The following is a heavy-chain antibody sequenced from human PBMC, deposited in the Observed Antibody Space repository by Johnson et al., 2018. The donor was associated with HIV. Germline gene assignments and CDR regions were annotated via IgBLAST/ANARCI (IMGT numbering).Heavy chain of an antibody. V-gene: IGHV3-30*18. J-gene: IGHJ3*02. CDR3: AKGYYHSPFGFDI. CDR1: GFTFNTYG. CDR2: MSHDGSNK. D-gene: IGHD3-3*01. Sequence: QVQLVESGGGVVQTGTSLRLSCAASGFTFNTYGMHWVRQAPGKGLEWVALMSHDGSNKYYTDPVKGRFTISRDNSKNALYLQMHNLTTEDTAVYYCAKGYYHSPFGFDIWGQGTMVIVSS.